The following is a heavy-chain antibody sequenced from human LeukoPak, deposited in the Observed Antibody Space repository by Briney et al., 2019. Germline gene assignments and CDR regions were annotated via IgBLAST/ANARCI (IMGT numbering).Heavy chain of an antibody. J-gene: IGHJ4*02. Sequence: GRSLTPSCATYGSTLSIFWRRWVSQADGRGMEWVATTKQEGCQKNYVNSVMGRFTISIDNAKNSVYLQMDSLSAEDTAVYYCTGGQGWLQPYWGQGTLVTVSS. D-gene: IGHD5-24*01. V-gene: IGHV3-7*04. CDR1: GSTLSIFW. CDR2: TKQEGCQK. CDR3: TGGQGWLQPY.